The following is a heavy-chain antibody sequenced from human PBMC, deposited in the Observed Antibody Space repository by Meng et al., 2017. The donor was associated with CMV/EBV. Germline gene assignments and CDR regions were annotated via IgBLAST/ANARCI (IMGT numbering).Heavy chain of an antibody. CDR2: INPSGGST. CDR1: GYTFTSYD. CDR3: ARDFRPTYSSSWYHWFDP. J-gene: IGHJ5*02. D-gene: IGHD6-13*01. Sequence: ASVKVSCKASGYTFTSYDINWVRQAPGQGLEWMGIINPSGGSTSYAQKFQGRVTMTRDTSTSTVYMELSSLRSEDTAVYYCARDFRPTYSSSWYHWFDPWGQGTLVTVSS. V-gene: IGHV1-46*01.